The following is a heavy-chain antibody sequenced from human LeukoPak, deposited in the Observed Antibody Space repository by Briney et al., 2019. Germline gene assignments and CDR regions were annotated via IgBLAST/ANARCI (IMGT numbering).Heavy chain of an antibody. V-gene: IGHV3-74*01. CDR2: INTDGITT. CDR1: EFTFSSYW. Sequence: GGSLRLSCAASEFTFSSYWMHWVRQAPGKGLVWVSRINTDGITTTYADSVKGRFTVSRDNAKNTLYLQMNSLRDEDTAVYYCVRDPRYYHYMDVWGKGTTVTVSS. CDR3: VRDPRYYHYMDV. J-gene: IGHJ6*03.